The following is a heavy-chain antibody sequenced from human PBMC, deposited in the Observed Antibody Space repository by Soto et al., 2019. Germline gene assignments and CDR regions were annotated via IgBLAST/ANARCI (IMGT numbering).Heavy chain of an antibody. D-gene: IGHD2-15*01. CDR1: GFSLTTSGVG. Sequence: SGPTLVNPTQTLTLTCTFSGFSLTTSGVGVGWIRQPPGKALEWLVLIYWNDDKYYSPSLKSRLTITKDTSKNQVVLTVTNMDPVDTATYYCAHRRHYCSGASCYVWFDPWGQGTLVTVPS. CDR2: IYWNDDK. V-gene: IGHV2-5*01. J-gene: IGHJ5*02. CDR3: AHRRHYCSGASCYVWFDP.